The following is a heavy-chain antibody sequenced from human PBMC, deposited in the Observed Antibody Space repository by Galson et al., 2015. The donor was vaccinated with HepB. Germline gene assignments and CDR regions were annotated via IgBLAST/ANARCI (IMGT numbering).Heavy chain of an antibody. D-gene: IGHD3-3*01. Sequence: SLRLSCAASGFTFSDHYMDWVRQAPGKGLEWVGRTRNKANSYTTEYAASVKGRFTISRDDSKNSLYLQMNSLKTEDTAVYYCAREIFGVVYYYYGMDGWGQGTTVTVSS. CDR2: TRNKANSYTT. CDR1: GFTFSDHY. J-gene: IGHJ6*02. CDR3: AREIFGVVYYYYGMDG. V-gene: IGHV3-72*01.